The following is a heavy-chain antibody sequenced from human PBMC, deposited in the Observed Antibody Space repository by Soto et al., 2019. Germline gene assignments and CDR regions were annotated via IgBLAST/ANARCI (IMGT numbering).Heavy chain of an antibody. D-gene: IGHD4-17*01. Sequence: QLHLQESGSGLVKPSQTLSLTCAVSGGSISKNGYSWSWIRQPPRKGLERIGYIYHSGSTYYNPSLKSRVSISVDRSNNRFSLNLSSVTAADTAVYYCARTVTTGPFFDFWGQGTLGTVSS. CDR1: GGSISKNGYS. CDR3: ARTVTTGPFFDF. CDR2: IYHSGST. J-gene: IGHJ4*02. V-gene: IGHV4-30-2*01.